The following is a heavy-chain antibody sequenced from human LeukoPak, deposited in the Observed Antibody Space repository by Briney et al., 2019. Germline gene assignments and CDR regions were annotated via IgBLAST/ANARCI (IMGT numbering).Heavy chain of an antibody. CDR2: ISGSGGST. CDR3: AKMTPSSGWSSSLPYYFDY. D-gene: IGHD6-19*01. CDR1: GFTFSSYA. J-gene: IGHJ4*02. Sequence: PGGSLRLSCAASGFTFSSYAMSWVRQAPGKGLEWVSAISGSGGSTYYADSVKGRFTISRDNSKNTLYLQMNSLRAEDTAVYYCAKMTPSSGWSSSLPYYFDYWGQGTLVTVSS. V-gene: IGHV3-23*01.